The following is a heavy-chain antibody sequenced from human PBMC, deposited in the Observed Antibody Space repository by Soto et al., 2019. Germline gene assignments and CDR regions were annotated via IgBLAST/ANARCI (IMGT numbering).Heavy chain of an antibody. Sequence: SETLSLTCTVSGGSISSYDYYWSWIRQPPGKGLECIGYIYYSGSTYYNPSLKSRVTISVDTSKNQFSLKLTSVTAADTAVYYCARDKITGLFDYWGQGTLVTVS. D-gene: IGHD2-8*02. CDR3: ARDKITGLFDY. J-gene: IGHJ4*02. CDR1: GGSISSYDYY. V-gene: IGHV4-30-4*01. CDR2: IYYSGST.